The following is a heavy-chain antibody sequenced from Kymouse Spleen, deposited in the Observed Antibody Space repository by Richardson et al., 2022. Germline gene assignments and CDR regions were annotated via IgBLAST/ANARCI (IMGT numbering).Heavy chain of an antibody. D-gene: IGHD3-10*01. CDR2: IYYSGST. CDR3: ARAWFGELDFDY. J-gene: IGHJ4*02. Sequence: QVQLQESGPGLVKPSETLSLTCTVSGGSISSYYWSWIRQPPGKGLEWIGYIYYSGSTNYNPSLKSRVTISVDTSKNQFSLKLSSVTAADTAVYYCARAWFGELDFDYWGQGTLVTVSS. V-gene: IGHV4-59*01. CDR1: GGSISSYY.